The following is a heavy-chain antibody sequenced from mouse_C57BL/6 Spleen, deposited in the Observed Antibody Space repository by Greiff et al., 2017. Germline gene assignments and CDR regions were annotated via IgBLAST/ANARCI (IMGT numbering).Heavy chain of an antibody. Sequence: VQLQQSGAELVKPGASVKLSCKASGYTFTSYWMHWVKQRPGRGLGWIGRIVPNSGGTKYNEKFKSKATLTVDTPSSTAYMQLSSLTSEDSAVYNCARSPYYYGSSNPFDYWGKGTTLTVSS. CDR2: IVPNSGGT. J-gene: IGHJ2*01. CDR3: ARSPYYYGSSNPFDY. V-gene: IGHV1-72*01. CDR1: GYTFTSYW. D-gene: IGHD1-1*01.